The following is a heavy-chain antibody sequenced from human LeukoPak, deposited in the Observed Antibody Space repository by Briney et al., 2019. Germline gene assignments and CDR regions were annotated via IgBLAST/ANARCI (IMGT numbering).Heavy chain of an antibody. CDR1: GGSISSYY. Sequence: SETLSLTCTVSGGSISSYYWSWIRQPPGKGLEWIGYIYYSGSTDYNPSLKSRVTISVDTSKNQFSLKLSSVTAADTAVYYCAGGLPYFDYWGQGTLVTVSS. CDR3: AGGLPYFDY. J-gene: IGHJ4*02. D-gene: IGHD3-16*01. V-gene: IGHV4-59*01. CDR2: IYYSGST.